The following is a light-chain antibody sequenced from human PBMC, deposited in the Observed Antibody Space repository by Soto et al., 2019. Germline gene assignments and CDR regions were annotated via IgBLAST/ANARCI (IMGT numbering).Light chain of an antibody. CDR1: QSVSSD. CDR2: GAS. J-gene: IGKJ1*01. CDR3: QQYNTWHPKMA. Sequence: VVTQSPATLSVFPGETATLSCRASQSVSSDLAWYQQRPGQAPRLLIYGASTRATGIPARFRGSGSGTEFRLTISSLQSEDLATYYCQQYNTWHPKMAFGRGTKVEIK. V-gene: IGKV3-15*01.